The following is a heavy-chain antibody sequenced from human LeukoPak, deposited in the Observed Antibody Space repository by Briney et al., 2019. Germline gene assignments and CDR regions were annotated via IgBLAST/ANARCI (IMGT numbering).Heavy chain of an antibody. CDR3: TKGRGI. CDR1: GYSISSGYY. CDR2: IYHSGST. D-gene: IGHD3-10*01. Sequence: SETLSLTCTVSGYSISSGYYWGWIRQPPGKGLEWIGSIYHSGSTYYNPSLKSRVTISVDTSKNQFSLKLSSVTAADTAVYYCTKGRGIWGQGTLVTVSS. J-gene: IGHJ4*02. V-gene: IGHV4-38-2*02.